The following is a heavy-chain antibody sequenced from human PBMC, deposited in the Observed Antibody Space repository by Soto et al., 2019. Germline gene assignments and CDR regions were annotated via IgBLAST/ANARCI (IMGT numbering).Heavy chain of an antibody. CDR2: IYPGDSDT. D-gene: IGHD2-15*01. J-gene: IGHJ6*04. Sequence: PGESLKISCKGSGYSFTSYWIGWVRQMPGKGLEWMGIIYPGDSDTRYSPAFQGQVTISADKSISTAYLQWSSLKASDTAMYYCARRCSGGSCYSSYGMDVWGKGTTVTVSS. CDR1: GYSFTSYW. V-gene: IGHV5-51*01. CDR3: ARRCSGGSCYSSYGMDV.